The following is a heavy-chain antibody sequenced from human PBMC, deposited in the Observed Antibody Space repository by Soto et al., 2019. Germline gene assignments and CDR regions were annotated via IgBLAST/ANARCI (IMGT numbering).Heavy chain of an antibody. D-gene: IGHD2-15*01. CDR1: GYRFTNYW. Sequence: EVQLVQSGAEVKKPGQSLKISCRGSGYRFTNYWIAWVRQMPGKGLEWMGTIYPGDSETKYSPSFQGQVTISSDESIRTAYLQWSSLKASDTAMYYCARRSAGSLGGMDVWGQGTTVTVSS. V-gene: IGHV5-51*01. CDR2: IYPGDSET. CDR3: ARRSAGSLGGMDV. J-gene: IGHJ6*02.